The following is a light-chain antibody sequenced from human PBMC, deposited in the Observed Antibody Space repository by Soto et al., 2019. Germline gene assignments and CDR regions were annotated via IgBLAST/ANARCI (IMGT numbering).Light chain of an antibody. CDR1: QSISRW. J-gene: IGKJ1*01. CDR3: QQYNSYRT. CDR2: DAS. Sequence: DIQLTQSPSTLSASVGDRVTITCRARQSISRWLAWYQQKPGKAPKLLIYDASILESGVPSSFSGSGSGTEFTLTISSLQPDDFATYYCQQYNSYRTFGQGTKVEIK. V-gene: IGKV1-5*01.